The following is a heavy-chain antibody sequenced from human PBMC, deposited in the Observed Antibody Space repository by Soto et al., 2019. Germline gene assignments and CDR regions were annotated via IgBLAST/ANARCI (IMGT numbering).Heavy chain of an antibody. Sequence: PVGSLRLSGAASGFTFSSYAMSWVRQAPGKGLEWVSAISGSGGSTYYADSVKGRFTISRDNSKNTLYLQMNSLRAEDTAVYYCAKDRDILTGHGFDYWGQGTLVTVSS. CDR2: ISGSGGST. CDR3: AKDRDILTGHGFDY. CDR1: GFTFSSYA. D-gene: IGHD3-9*01. J-gene: IGHJ4*02. V-gene: IGHV3-23*01.